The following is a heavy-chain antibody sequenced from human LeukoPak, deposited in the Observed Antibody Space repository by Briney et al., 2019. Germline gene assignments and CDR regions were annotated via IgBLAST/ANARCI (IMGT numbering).Heavy chain of an antibody. J-gene: IGHJ4*02. V-gene: IGHV3-11*01. CDR1: GFSFSDSY. CDR3: GRDPDYGDPY. D-gene: IGHD4/OR15-4a*01. Sequence: GGSLRLSCSASGFSFSDSYMSWFRLSPEKGLEWIAYITSSGTTTEYADSVKGRFTISRVNAKNSFYLQMNSLRPKDTAVYYCGRDPDYGDPYWGQGTLVTVSS. CDR2: ITSSGTTT.